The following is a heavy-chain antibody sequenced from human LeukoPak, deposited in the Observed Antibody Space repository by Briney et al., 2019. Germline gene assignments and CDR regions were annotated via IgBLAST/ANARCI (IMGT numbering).Heavy chain of an antibody. D-gene: IGHD2-15*01. Sequence: GASVKVSCKASGGTFSSYAISWVRQAPGQGLEWMGRIIPIFGTANYAQKFQGRVTITTDESTSTAYMELSSLRSEDTAVYYCARDRWNCSGGSCYLGLNDYWGQGTLVTISS. J-gene: IGHJ4*02. V-gene: IGHV1-69*05. CDR1: GGTFSSYA. CDR2: IIPIFGTA. CDR3: ARDRWNCSGGSCYLGLNDY.